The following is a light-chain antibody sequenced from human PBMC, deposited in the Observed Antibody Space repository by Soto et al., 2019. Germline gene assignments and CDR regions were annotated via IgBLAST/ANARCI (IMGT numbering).Light chain of an antibody. CDR2: GAS. Sequence: EIVLTQSPGTLSLFPGERATLSCRASQSVSSSYLAWYQQKPGQAPRLLIYGASRRATGIPDRFSGSGSGTDFTLTISRLEPEDFAVYYCQQYGSSPFTFGPGTKVDIK. CDR3: QQYGSSPFT. CDR1: QSVSSSY. J-gene: IGKJ3*01. V-gene: IGKV3-20*01.